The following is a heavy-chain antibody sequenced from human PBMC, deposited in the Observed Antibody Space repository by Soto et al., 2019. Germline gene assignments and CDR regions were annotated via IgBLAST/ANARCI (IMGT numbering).Heavy chain of an antibody. CDR3: ARSYCSGTGCYFRAFDM. CDR1: GFIFSDYS. J-gene: IGHJ3*02. CDR2: SSSSGFTT. D-gene: IGHD2-2*01. V-gene: IGHV3-11*01. Sequence: QVQLVESGGGLVKPGGSLRLSCAASGFIFSDYSMSWIRQAPGKGLEWLSYSSSSGFTTYHADSVKGRFTISRDNAKNSLELQMDSLRAEYTAVFYCARSYCSGTGCYFRAFDMWGQGTMVTVSS.